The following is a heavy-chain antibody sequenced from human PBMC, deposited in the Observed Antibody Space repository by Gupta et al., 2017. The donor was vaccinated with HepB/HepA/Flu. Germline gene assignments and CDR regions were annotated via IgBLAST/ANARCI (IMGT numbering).Heavy chain of an antibody. J-gene: IGHJ4*02. Sequence: EVQLVESGGGLVQPGESLRLSCTASGFTFSSYWMTWVRQAPGKGLGWVANIKPDGSEKYHVDSVKGRFTIYRDNAKNSLYLQMNNLRAEDSAVYYCARERYNFKRPFFDYWGQGVLVPVSS. CDR2: IKPDGSEK. D-gene: IGHD1-1*01. CDR3: ARERYNFKRPFFDY. CDR1: GFTFSSYW. V-gene: IGHV3-7*01.